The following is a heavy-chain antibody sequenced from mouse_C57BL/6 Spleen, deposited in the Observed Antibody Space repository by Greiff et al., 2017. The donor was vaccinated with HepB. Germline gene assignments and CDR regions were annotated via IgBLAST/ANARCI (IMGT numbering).Heavy chain of an antibody. D-gene: IGHD1-1*01. V-gene: IGHV3-1*01. CDR1: GYSITSGYD. Sequence: DVKLQESGPGMVKPSQSLSLTCTVTGYSITSGYDWHWIRHFPGNKLEWMGYISYSGSTNYNPSLKSRISITHDTSKNQFFLKLNSVTTEDTATYYCARADYYYGSYFDYWGQGTTLTVSS. CDR2: ISYSGST. J-gene: IGHJ2*01. CDR3: ARADYYYGSYFDY.